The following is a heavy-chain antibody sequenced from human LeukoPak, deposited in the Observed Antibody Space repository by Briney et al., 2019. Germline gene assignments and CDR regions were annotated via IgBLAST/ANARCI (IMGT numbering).Heavy chain of an antibody. J-gene: IGHJ4*02. V-gene: IGHV4-34*01. D-gene: IGHD3-10*01. Sequence: SETLSLTCAVYGGSLNGHYWSWVRQPPGKGLEWIGEGSESGGTKFNPSLKSRVTISADTSKNQFSLKLSSVTAADTAVYYCARAGGGYYGSGGLEGVDYWGQGTLVTVSS. CDR2: GSESGGT. CDR1: GGSLNGHY. CDR3: ARAGGGYYGSGGLEGVDY.